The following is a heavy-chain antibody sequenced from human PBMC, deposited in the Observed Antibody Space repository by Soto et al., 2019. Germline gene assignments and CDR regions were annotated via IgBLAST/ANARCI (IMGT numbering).Heavy chain of an antibody. D-gene: IGHD3-3*01. CDR3: ARLSYDFWSGYPSDFDC. V-gene: IGHV4-61*05. CDR1: GGSIGSIDYC. Sequence: SETLCLTCTVSGGSIGSIDYCWLWNRQPPGKGLEWIGYIYYSGSTNYNPSLKSRVTISVDTSKNQFSLKLSSVTAADTAVYYCARLSYDFWSGYPSDFDCWGQGTLVTVSS. CDR2: IYYSGST. J-gene: IGHJ4*02.